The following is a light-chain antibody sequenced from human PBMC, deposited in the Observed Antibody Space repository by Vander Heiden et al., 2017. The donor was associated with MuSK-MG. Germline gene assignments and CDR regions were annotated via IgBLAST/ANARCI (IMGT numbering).Light chain of an antibody. CDR2: QDS. CDR3: QAWDSSQHVV. V-gene: IGLV3-1*01. CDR1: KLGDKY. Sequence: SYELTQPPSVSVSPGQTASITVSVDKLGDKYACWYQQKPGQSPVLVIYQDSKRPSGIPERFSGSNSGNTATLTISGTQAMDEADYYCQAWDSSQHVVFGGGTKLTVL. J-gene: IGLJ2*01.